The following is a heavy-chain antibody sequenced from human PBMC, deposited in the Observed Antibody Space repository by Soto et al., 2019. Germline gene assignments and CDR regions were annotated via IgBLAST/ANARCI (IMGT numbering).Heavy chain of an antibody. J-gene: IGHJ5*02. CDR1: GGSISSYY. CDR2: MYYSGIS. D-gene: IGHD3-3*01. Sequence: PSGTLSLTCAVSGGSISSYYWSWIRQPPGKGLEWIGYMYYSGISNYNPSLKSRVTIFLETPKNQFSLKLSTVTAADQAVYYCSRGASGYYPLAWFDPWGQGTLVTVSS. CDR3: SRGASGYYPLAWFDP. V-gene: IGHV4-59*01.